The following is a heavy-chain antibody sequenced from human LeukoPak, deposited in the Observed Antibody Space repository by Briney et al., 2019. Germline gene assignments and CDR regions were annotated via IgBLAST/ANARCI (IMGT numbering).Heavy chain of an antibody. D-gene: IGHD1-7*01. CDR1: GDSVSSNSAA. CDR3: AREGWNLINNWFDP. Sequence: TSQTLSLTCAISGDSVSSNSAAWNWIRQSPSRGLEWLGRTYYRSKWYNDYAVSVKSRISINPDTSKNQFSLKLSSVTAADTAVYYCAREGWNLINNWFDPWGQGTLVTVSS. J-gene: IGHJ5*02. V-gene: IGHV6-1*01. CDR2: TYYRSKWYN.